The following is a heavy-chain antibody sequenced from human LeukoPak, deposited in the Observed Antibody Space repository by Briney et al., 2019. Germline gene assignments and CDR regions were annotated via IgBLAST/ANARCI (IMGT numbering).Heavy chain of an antibody. CDR2: IYHSGTT. V-gene: IGHV4-30-2*01. Sequence: PSETLSLTCAVSGGSISSGGYSWNWIRQPPGKGLEWIGYIYHSGTTYYNPSLKSRATTSVDRSKNQFSLKLSSVTAADTAVYYCAREQSSSWYWFDPWGQGTLVTVSS. J-gene: IGHJ5*02. CDR3: AREQSSSWYWFDP. CDR1: GGSISSGGYS. D-gene: IGHD6-13*01.